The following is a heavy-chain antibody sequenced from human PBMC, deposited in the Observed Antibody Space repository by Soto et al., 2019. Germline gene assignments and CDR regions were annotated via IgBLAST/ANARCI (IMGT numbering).Heavy chain of an antibody. CDR3: ARDYYDSSGYYYAYYGMEV. CDR2: IIPIVGTA. CDR1: GGTVSGYA. Sequence: VQLVQSGAEVKKAGSSVKVSCKASGGTVSGYAISWVRQAPGQGLEWMGGIIPIVGTANYAQKFQGRVTITADESTSTAYMELSSLRSEDTAVYYCARDYYDSSGYYYAYYGMEVWGQGTTVTVSS. V-gene: IGHV1-69*01. J-gene: IGHJ6*02. D-gene: IGHD3-22*01.